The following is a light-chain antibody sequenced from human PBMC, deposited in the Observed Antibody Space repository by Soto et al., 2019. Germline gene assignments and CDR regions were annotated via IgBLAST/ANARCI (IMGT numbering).Light chain of an antibody. CDR1: QSISSW. CDR2: DAS. Sequence: DIQMTQSPSTLSASVGDRVTITCRASQSISSWLAWYQQKPGKAPKLLIYDASSLESGVPSRFSGSGSGTEFTLTSSSLQPDDFATYYCQKYNSYYTFGQGTKVDIK. V-gene: IGKV1-5*01. CDR3: QKYNSYYT. J-gene: IGKJ2*01.